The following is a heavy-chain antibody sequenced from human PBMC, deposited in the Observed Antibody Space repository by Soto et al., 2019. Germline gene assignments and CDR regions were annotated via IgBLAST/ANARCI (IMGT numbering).Heavy chain of an antibody. CDR2: INPSGGST. CDR3: ARTVGATTRGGQGGSGGLFYYGMDV. Sequence: GPSVKVSCKASGYTFTSYYMHWVRQAPGQGLEWMGIINPSGGSTSYAQKFQGRVTMTRDTPTSTVYMELSSLRSEDTAVYYCARTVGATTRGGQGGSGGLFYYGMDVWGQGTTVTVSS. D-gene: IGHD1-26*01. J-gene: IGHJ6*02. CDR1: GYTFTSYY. V-gene: IGHV1-46*01.